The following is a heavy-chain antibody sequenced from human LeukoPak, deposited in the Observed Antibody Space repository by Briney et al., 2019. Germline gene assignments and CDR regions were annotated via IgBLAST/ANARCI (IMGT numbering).Heavy chain of an antibody. CDR3: ARDARFSNWFDP. D-gene: IGHD3-3*01. Sequence: SETLSLTCTVSGGSISSYYWSWIRQPAGKGLEWIGRICTSGSTNYNPSLKSRVTMSVDTSKNQFSLKLSSVTAADTAVYYCARDARFSNWFDPWGQGTLVTVSS. CDR1: GGSISSYY. J-gene: IGHJ5*02. V-gene: IGHV4-4*07. CDR2: ICTSGST.